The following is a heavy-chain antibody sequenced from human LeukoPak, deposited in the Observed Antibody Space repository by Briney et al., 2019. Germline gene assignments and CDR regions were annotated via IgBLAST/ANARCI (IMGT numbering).Heavy chain of an antibody. D-gene: IGHD1-1*01. J-gene: IGHJ4*02. CDR1: GYSFSDYC. CDR2: INPNSGGT. CDR3: ARGWGAIEVPGTTDY. Sequence: ASVKVSCKASGYSFSDYCMHWVRQAPGQGLEWMGWINPNSGGTNSAQKFQGRVSMTRDTSISTAYMELSRLGSDDTAVYYCARGWGAIEVPGTTDYWGQGTLVTVSS. V-gene: IGHV1-2*02.